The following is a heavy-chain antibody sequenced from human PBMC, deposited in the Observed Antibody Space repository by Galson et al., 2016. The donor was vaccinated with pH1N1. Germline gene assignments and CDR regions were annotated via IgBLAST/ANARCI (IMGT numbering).Heavy chain of an antibody. J-gene: IGHJ6*02. V-gene: IGHV1-2*04. CDR3: ATSSPHITGTTGFFGLDV. CDR1: YSFRGYY. CDR2: ISPDSGGT. Sequence: YSFRGYYIHWVRQAPGQGLEWMGWISPDSGGTVYAQKFQDWVTMTWDTSISTTYMEVTRLTSDDTAVYFCATSSPHITGTTGFFGLDVWGQGTTVTVSS. D-gene: IGHD1-7*01.